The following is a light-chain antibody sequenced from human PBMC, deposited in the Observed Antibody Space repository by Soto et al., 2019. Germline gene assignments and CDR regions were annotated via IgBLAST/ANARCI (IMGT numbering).Light chain of an antibody. V-gene: IGLV2-14*01. Sequence: QSALTQPASVSGSPGQSITISCTGTSSDVGGYNYVSWYQQHPGKAPKLMIYDVSNRPSGVSNRFSGSKSGNTASLTISGLQAEDEADYCCSSYTSSSFNYVFGTGTKLTVL. CDR1: SSDVGGYNY. CDR3: SSYTSSSFNYV. J-gene: IGLJ1*01. CDR2: DVS.